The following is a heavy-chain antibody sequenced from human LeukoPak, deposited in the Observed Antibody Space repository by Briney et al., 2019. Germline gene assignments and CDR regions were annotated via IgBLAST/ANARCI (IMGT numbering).Heavy chain of an antibody. V-gene: IGHV3-53*01. Sequence: GGSLRLSCAASGFTVSSNYMNWVRQAPGKGLEWVSGIYIGGSTYYADSVKGRFTISRDNSKNTLYLQMNSLRVEDTAVYYCARVLAPEGDYWGQGALVTVSS. J-gene: IGHJ4*02. CDR1: GFTVSSNY. CDR2: IYIGGST. D-gene: IGHD1-14*01. CDR3: ARVLAPEGDY.